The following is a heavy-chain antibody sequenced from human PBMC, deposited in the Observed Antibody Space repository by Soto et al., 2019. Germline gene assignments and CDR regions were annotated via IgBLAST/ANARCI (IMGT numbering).Heavy chain of an antibody. D-gene: IGHD6-6*01. CDR3: ARDRRVAAQIRYYYYCMDV. CDR2: VYNSVST. Sequence: PSETLSLTCTVSGGSISSNYWTWIRQPPGKGLEWVGYVYNSVSTNYNPSLKSRVTISVDTSKNQFSLKLSSVTAADTAVYYCARDRRVAAQIRYYYYCMDVWGQGTTVTV. J-gene: IGHJ6*02. V-gene: IGHV4-59*01. CDR1: GGSISSNY.